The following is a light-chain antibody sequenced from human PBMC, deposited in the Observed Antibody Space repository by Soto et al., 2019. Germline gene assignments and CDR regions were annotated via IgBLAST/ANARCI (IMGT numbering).Light chain of an antibody. Sequence: DIQMTQSPSTLSASVGDRVTITCRASQSVSSWLAWYQQKPGKAPKVLIYKASNLESAVPSRFSGSGSGTAFTLTISSLQPDDFATYYCQQYNTYPWTFGQGTKVEIK. J-gene: IGKJ1*01. CDR1: QSVSSW. CDR2: KAS. V-gene: IGKV1-5*03. CDR3: QQYNTYPWT.